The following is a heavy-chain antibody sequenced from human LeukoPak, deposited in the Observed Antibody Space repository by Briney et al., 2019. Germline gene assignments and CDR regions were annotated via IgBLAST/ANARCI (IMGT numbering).Heavy chain of an antibody. V-gene: IGHV4-30-2*01. CDR2: IYHSGST. Sequence: SETLSLTCTVSGGSISSGGYYWSWIRQPPGKGLEWIGYIYHSGSTYYNPSLKSRVTISVDRSKNQFSLKLSSVTAADTAVYYCARDRTGLWFGETKDFDYWGQGTLVTVSS. J-gene: IGHJ4*02. CDR1: GGSISSGGYY. D-gene: IGHD3-10*01. CDR3: ARDRTGLWFGETKDFDY.